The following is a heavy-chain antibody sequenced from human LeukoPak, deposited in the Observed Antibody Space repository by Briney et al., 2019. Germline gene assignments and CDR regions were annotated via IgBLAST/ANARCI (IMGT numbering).Heavy chain of an antibody. Sequence: GGSLRLSCAASGFTFSSYWMNWARQAPGKGLEWVASINHNGNVNYYVDSVKGRFTISRDNAKNSLCLQMSNLRAEDTAVYFCAKGYCSSTSCYDMSYFDYWGQGTLVTVSS. CDR1: GFTFSSYW. J-gene: IGHJ4*02. D-gene: IGHD2-2*01. V-gene: IGHV3-7*03. CDR2: INHNGNVN. CDR3: AKGYCSSTSCYDMSYFDY.